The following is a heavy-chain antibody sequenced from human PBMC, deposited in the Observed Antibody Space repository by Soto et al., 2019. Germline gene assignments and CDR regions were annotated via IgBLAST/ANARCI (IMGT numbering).Heavy chain of an antibody. Sequence: QVQLQESGPGLVKPSQTLSLTCTVSGGSISSGDYYWSWIRQPPGKGLEWIGYIYYSGSTYYNPSLKSRVTISVDTSKNQFSLKLSSVTAADTAVYYWARALRRSAYGSSYNDAFDIWGQGTMVTVSS. J-gene: IGHJ3*02. CDR1: GGSISSGDYY. V-gene: IGHV4-30-4*01. CDR2: IYYSGST. CDR3: ARALRRSAYGSSYNDAFDI. D-gene: IGHD6-13*01.